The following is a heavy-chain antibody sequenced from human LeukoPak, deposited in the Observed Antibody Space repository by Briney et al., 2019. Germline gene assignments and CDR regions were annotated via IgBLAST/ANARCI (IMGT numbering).Heavy chain of an antibody. J-gene: IGHJ4*02. D-gene: IGHD1-26*01. CDR3: ARDYDLSGSYYPGDY. CDR2: ISAYNGNT. Sequence: ASVKVSCKASGYTFTSYGISWARQAPGQGLEWMGWISAYNGNTNYAQKLQGRVTMTTDTSTSAAYMELRSLRSDDTAVYYCARDYDLSGSYYPGDYWGQGTLVTVSS. V-gene: IGHV1-18*01. CDR1: GYTFTSYG.